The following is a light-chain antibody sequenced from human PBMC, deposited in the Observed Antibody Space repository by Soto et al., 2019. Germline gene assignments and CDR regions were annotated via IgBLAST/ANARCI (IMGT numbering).Light chain of an antibody. CDR3: HQYGNWPIT. Sequence: EIVLTQSPGTLSLSPGERATLSCRASQSVRYNYLVWYQQIPGQAPRLLIYGASSRATDIPDRFSGGGSGTDFTLTISRLEPEDFAVYYCHQYGNWPITFGQGTRLEIK. CDR2: GAS. V-gene: IGKV3-20*01. CDR1: QSVRYNY. J-gene: IGKJ5*01.